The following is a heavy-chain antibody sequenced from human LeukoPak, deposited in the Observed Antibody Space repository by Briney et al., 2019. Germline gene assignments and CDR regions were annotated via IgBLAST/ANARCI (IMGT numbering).Heavy chain of an antibody. J-gene: IGHJ4*02. CDR1: GFQFSSFW. Sequence: GGSLRLSCSASGFQFSSFWMHWVRQDPGKGLVWVARINLDGRGTTYADSVKGRFTISRDNAKNTLYLQMNSLRAEDTGIYYCARDQRGNWNDTPRYWGQGTLVTVSS. D-gene: IGHD1-1*01. CDR2: INLDGRGT. V-gene: IGHV3-74*01. CDR3: ARDQRGNWNDTPRY.